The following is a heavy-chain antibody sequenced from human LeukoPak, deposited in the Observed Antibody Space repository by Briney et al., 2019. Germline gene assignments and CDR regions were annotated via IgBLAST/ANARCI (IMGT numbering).Heavy chain of an antibody. CDR3: ARVGDYDYVWGSYLDY. Sequence: PGGSLRLSCAASGFTFSSYEMNWVRQAPGKGLEWGSYISSSGSTIYYADSVKGRFTISRDNAKNSLYLQMNSLRAEDTAVYYCARVGDYDYVWGSYLDYWGQGTLVTVSS. CDR1: GFTFSSYE. D-gene: IGHD3-16*02. J-gene: IGHJ4*02. CDR2: ISSSGSTI. V-gene: IGHV3-48*03.